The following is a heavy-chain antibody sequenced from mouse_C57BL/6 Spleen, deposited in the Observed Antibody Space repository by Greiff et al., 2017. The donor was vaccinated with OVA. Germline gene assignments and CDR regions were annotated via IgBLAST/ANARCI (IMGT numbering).Heavy chain of an antibody. CDR1: GGVVGGDC. D-gene: IGHD3-2*02. V-gene: IGHV5-6*01. Sequence: EVKVVDSGGDLVKPGGSLKLSCAACGGVVGGDCMSWVPTHPYKRLEWAATLITGGSYTYYPDSVKGRFTISRDNAKNTLYLQMSSLKSEDTAMYYCARTGETAQTFDYWGQGTTLTVSS. CDR3: ARTGETAQTFDY. J-gene: IGHJ2*01. CDR2: LITGGSYT.